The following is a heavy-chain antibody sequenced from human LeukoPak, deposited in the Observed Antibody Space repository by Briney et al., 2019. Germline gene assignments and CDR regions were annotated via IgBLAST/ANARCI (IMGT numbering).Heavy chain of an antibody. J-gene: IGHJ5*01. CDR3: ARRGNGDYVGVFDS. CDR2: ITGGDTIT. CDR1: GFTFTNYA. D-gene: IGHD4-17*01. V-gene: IGHV3-23*01. Sequence: GGSLILSCTASGFTFTNYAMTWVRQAPGKGLEWVSSITGGDTITSHADSVKGRFTISRDNSKSTLYLHMNSLRAEDTAVYYCARRGNGDYVGVFDSWGQGILVTVSS.